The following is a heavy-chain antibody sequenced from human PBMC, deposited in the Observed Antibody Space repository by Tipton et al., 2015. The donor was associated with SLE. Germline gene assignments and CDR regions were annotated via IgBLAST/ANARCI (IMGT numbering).Heavy chain of an antibody. CDR1: GYTFTNYG. J-gene: IGHJ4*02. D-gene: IGHD1-26*01. CDR3: ARAITQWALLGNIDY. V-gene: IGHV1-18*01. CDR2: IIAYNGNT. Sequence: QSGAEVKKPGASVKVSCKASGYTFTNYGISWVRQAPGQGLEWMGWIIAYNGNTNYAQKVQGRVTMTTDTSTSTAYMELRSLRSDDTAVYYCARAITQWALLGNIDYWGQGTLVTVSS.